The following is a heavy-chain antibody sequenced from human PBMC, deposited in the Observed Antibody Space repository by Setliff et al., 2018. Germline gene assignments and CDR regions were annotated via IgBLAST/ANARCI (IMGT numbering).Heavy chain of an antibody. D-gene: IGHD2-2*01. CDR3: SRLVRFCTRTSCQRLSGDEY. Sequence: GASVKVSCKASGYTFIDYGVSWVRQAPGQGLEWVGWIGPYTGKTYLAPKFQDRVTLTADTSTTTAYLQLTNLRSDDTAIYFCSRLVRFCTRTSCQRLSGDEYWGQGALVTVS. J-gene: IGHJ4*02. CDR2: IGPYTGKT. CDR1: GYTFIDYG. V-gene: IGHV1-18*01.